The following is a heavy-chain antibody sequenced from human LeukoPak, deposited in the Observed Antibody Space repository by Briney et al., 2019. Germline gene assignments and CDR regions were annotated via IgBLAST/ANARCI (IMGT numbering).Heavy chain of an antibody. CDR1: GGSFSGYY. D-gene: IGHD2-2*01. CDR2: INHSGST. J-gene: IGHJ5*02. V-gene: IGHV4-34*01. CDR3: ARSRYCSGASCYSHWFDP. Sequence: SETLSLTCAVYGGSFSGYYWSWIRQPPGKGLEWIGEINHSGSTNYNPSLKSRVTITVDTSKNQFSLNLNSVTAADTAVYYCARSRYCSGASCYSHWFDPWGQGTLVTVSS.